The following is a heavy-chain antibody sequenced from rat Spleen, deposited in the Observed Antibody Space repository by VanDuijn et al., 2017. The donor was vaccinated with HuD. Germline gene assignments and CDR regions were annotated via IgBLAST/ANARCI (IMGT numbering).Heavy chain of an antibody. CDR1: GYSIISRYR. D-gene: IGHD5-1*01. J-gene: IGHJ3*01. CDR3: TRSVSGSSGFVY. V-gene: IGHV3-3*01. CDR2: IDSPGST. Sequence: EVQLQESGPGLVKPSQSLSLTCSVTGYSIISRYRWSWIRKFPGNKLEWMGFIDSPGSTTYNPSLKSRISITRNTSKNQFFLQVNSVTTEDTATYYCTRSVSGSSGFVYWGQGTLVTVSS.